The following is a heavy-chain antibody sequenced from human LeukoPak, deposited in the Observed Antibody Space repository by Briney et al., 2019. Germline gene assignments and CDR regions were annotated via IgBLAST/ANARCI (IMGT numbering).Heavy chain of an antibody. CDR1: GFIVSSNY. CDR2: ISTSSSYI. V-gene: IGHV3-21*01. J-gene: IGHJ3*02. CDR3: ARARSSYGYGDAFDI. Sequence: PGGSLRLSCAASGFIVSSNYMSWVRQAPGKGLEWVSSISTSSSYIYYADSVKGRFTISRDNSKNTLYLQMNSLRAEDTAVYYCARARSSYGYGDAFDIWGQGTMVTVSS. D-gene: IGHD5-18*01.